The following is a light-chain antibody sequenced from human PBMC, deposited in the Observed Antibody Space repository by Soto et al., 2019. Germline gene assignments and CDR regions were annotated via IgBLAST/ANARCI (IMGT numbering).Light chain of an antibody. CDR1: QSVGYY. V-gene: IGKV3-15*01. CDR3: QHYNGWPL. CDR2: DAS. J-gene: IGKJ3*01. Sequence: IVLTQSPATLSVSPGERATLSCRASQSVGYYLAWYQQRPGQIPRLLIYDASTRATGIPARFSGSGSGTEFSLTISSLQSEDFATYYCQHYNGWPLFGPGTKEDIK.